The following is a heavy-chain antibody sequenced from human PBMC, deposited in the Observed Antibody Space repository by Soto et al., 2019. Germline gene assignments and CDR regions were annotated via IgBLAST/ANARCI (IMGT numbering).Heavy chain of an antibody. Sequence: QVQLVQSGAEVKKPGASVKVSCKASGYTFTAYYILWVRQAPGQGLEWMGWINPNSGGTDYAQHFRGRVTMTRDTSISAAYMELSRLRSDDTAVYYCARAGGDYGSYALDIWGQGTLVTVSS. D-gene: IGHD3-16*01. CDR2: INPNSGGT. CDR3: ARAGGDYGSYALDI. CDR1: GYTFTAYY. V-gene: IGHV1-2*02. J-gene: IGHJ3*02.